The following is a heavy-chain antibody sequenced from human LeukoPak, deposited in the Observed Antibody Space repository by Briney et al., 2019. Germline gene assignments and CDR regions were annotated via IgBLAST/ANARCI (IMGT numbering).Heavy chain of an antibody. CDR2: IIPIFNKA. D-gene: IGHD4-23*01. CDR1: GYTFTSYG. Sequence: GASVKVSCKASGYTFTSYGINWVRQAPGQGLEWMGGIIPIFNKANYAQKFQGRVTITADESTRTAYMELISLRSEDTAVYYCARGWLAETTVATPYNYWGRGTLVSVSS. J-gene: IGHJ4*02. V-gene: IGHV1-69*13. CDR3: ARGWLAETTVATPYNY.